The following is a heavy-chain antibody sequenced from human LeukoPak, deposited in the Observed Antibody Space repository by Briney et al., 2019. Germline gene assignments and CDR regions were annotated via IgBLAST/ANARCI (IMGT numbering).Heavy chain of an antibody. CDR2: ISYDGSNK. CDR1: GLTFSSYG. J-gene: IGHJ4*02. Sequence: GRSLRLSCAASGLTFSSYGMHWVRQAPGKGLEWVAVISYDGSNKYYADSVKGRFTISRDNSKNTRYLQMNSLRAEDTAVYYSAKAPGDCTNGVCYNMEDYWGQGTLVTVSS. D-gene: IGHD2-8*01. V-gene: IGHV3-30*18. CDR3: AKAPGDCTNGVCYNMEDY.